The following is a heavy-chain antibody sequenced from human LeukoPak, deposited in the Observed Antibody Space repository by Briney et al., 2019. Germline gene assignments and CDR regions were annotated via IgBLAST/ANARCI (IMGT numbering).Heavy chain of an antibody. J-gene: IGHJ6*02. Sequence: GGSLRLSWAASGFTFSSYGMHWVRQAPGKGLEWGAVISYDGSNKYYADSVKGRFTISRDNSKNTLYLQMNSLRAEDTAVYYCAKDAGSSSWYNYYYYGMDVWGQGTTVTVSS. D-gene: IGHD6-13*01. CDR1: GFTFSSYG. CDR2: ISYDGSNK. CDR3: AKDAGSSSWYNYYYYGMDV. V-gene: IGHV3-30*18.